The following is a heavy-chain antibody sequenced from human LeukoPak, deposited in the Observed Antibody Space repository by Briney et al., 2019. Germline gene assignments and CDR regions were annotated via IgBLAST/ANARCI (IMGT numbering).Heavy chain of an antibody. V-gene: IGHV4-59*01. J-gene: IGHJ4*02. Sequence: SETLSLTCTVSGGSISSYYWSWIRQPPGKGLEWIGYIYYSGSTNYNPFLKSRVTISVDTSKNQCSLKLSSVTAADTAVYYCARGLDYFDSSGYVDYWGQGTLVTV. CDR1: GGSISSYY. D-gene: IGHD3-22*01. CDR2: IYYSGST. CDR3: ARGLDYFDSSGYVDY.